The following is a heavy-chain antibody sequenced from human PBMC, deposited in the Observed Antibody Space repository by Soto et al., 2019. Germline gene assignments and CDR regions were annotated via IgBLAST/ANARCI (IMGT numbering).Heavy chain of an antibody. CDR3: ARHVAARPRYYYGMDV. CDR2: IRQSGSST. Sequence: SETLSLTCAVYGGSFSGNYWSWIRQPPGKGLEWIGEIRQSGSSTYYNPSLKSRVTISVDTSKNQFSLKLSSVTAADTAVYYCARHVAARPRYYYGMDVWGQGTTVTVSS. V-gene: IGHV4-34*01. J-gene: IGHJ6*02. CDR1: GGSFSGNY. D-gene: IGHD6-6*01.